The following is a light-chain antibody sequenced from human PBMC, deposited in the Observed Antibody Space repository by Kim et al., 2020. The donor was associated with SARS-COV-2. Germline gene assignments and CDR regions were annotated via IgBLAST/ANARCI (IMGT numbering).Light chain of an antibody. CDR3: QRSSWPIT. CDR1: QSIGDF. V-gene: IGKV3-11*01. Sequence: SLSPGEGATLSCRASQSIGDFLAWYQQRPGEAPRLLIYDATRRATGIPTRFSDSGSGTDFTLTVSALESEDFALYYCQRSSWPITFGQGTRLEIK. J-gene: IGKJ5*01. CDR2: DAT.